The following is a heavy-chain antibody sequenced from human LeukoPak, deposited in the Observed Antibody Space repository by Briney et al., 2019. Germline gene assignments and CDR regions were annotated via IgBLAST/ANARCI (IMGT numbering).Heavy chain of an antibody. V-gene: IGHV4-59*08. CDR2: ISDSGSA. Sequence: SETLSLTCSVSGVSISTYHWSWLRQPPGKGLEWIGYISDSGSAGYNPSLKSRVAISGHTSKNQISLNLNSVTAADTAVYYCARHRDSGGYLRAFDIWGQRTLVTVSS. CDR3: ARHRDSGGYLRAFDI. D-gene: IGHD3-22*01. J-gene: IGHJ3*02. CDR1: GVSISTYH.